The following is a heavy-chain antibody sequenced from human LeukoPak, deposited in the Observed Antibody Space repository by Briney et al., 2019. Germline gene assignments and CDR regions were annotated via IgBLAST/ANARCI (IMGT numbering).Heavy chain of an antibody. Sequence: GGSLRLSCAASGFTFSSYGMHWVRQAPGKGLEWVAFIRYDGSNKYYADSVKGRFTISRDNSKNTLYLQMNSLRAEDTAVYYCAKTAVARVTSTGFDYWGQGTLVTVSS. J-gene: IGHJ4*02. CDR3: AKTAVARVTSTGFDY. CDR2: IRYDGSNK. V-gene: IGHV3-30*02. CDR1: GFTFSSYG. D-gene: IGHD5-18*01.